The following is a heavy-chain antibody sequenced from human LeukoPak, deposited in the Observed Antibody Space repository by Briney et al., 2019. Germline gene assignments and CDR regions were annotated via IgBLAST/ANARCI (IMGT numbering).Heavy chain of an antibody. V-gene: IGHV1-2*04. Sequence: ASVKVSCKASGYTFTRFYIHWVRQAPGQGLEWMGWIKPHNGDTNYAQRFQDWVTMTRDTSLSTAYMEVSRLRSDDTAVYYCARETGACTSTTCYRYFDYWGQGTLVTVSS. CDR3: ARETGACTSTTCYRYFDY. D-gene: IGHD2-2*02. CDR1: GYTFTRFY. CDR2: IKPHNGDT. J-gene: IGHJ4*02.